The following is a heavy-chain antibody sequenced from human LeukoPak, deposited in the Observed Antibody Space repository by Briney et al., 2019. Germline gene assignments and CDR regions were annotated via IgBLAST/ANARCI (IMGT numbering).Heavy chain of an antibody. CDR1: GYTLTELS. CDR3: ATDQAEGGEWELNSLDY. D-gene: IGHD1-26*01. Sequence: ASVKVSCKVSGYTLTELSMHWVRQAPGKGLEWMGGFDPEDGETIYAQKFQGRVTMTEDTSTDTAYMELSSLRSEDTAVYYCATDQAEGGEWELNSLDYWGQGTLVTVSS. J-gene: IGHJ4*02. CDR2: FDPEDGET. V-gene: IGHV1-24*01.